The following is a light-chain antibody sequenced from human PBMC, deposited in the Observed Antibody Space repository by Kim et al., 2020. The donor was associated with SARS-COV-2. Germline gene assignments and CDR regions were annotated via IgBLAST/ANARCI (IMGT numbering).Light chain of an antibody. CDR2: AAS. CDR1: QAISNY. CDR3: QQYYNYPLT. Sequence: AIRITQSPSSLSASTGDRVTITCRASQAISNYLAWYQQKSGEVPTVLISAASALQSGVPSRFNGTGSGTDFTLTISRLQLEDVATYYCQQYYNYPLTFGGGTKVDIK. V-gene: IGKV1-8*01. J-gene: IGKJ4*01.